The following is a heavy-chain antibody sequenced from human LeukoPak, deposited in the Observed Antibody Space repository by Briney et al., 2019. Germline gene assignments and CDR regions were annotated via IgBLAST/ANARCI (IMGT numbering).Heavy chain of an antibody. Sequence: SETLSLTCTVSGGSISSYYWSWIRQPPGKGLEWIGYIYYSGSTNYNPSLKSRVTMSVDTSKNQFSLKLSSVTAADTVVYYCARAYQYCSSTSCYRQGWFDPWGQGTLVTVSS. D-gene: IGHD2-2*01. CDR2: IYYSGST. CDR3: ARAYQYCSSTSCYRQGWFDP. V-gene: IGHV4-59*01. J-gene: IGHJ5*02. CDR1: GGSISSYY.